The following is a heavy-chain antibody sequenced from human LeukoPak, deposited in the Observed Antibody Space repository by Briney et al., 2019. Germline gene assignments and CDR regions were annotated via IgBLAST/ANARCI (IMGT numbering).Heavy chain of an antibody. CDR1: VGSISSSSYY. V-gene: IGHV4-39*07. D-gene: IGHD6-13*01. CDR2: IYYSGST. J-gene: IGHJ5*02. CDR3: ARVKYRSSWYEGDWFDP. Sequence: SETLSLTCTVSVGSISSSSYYWGWIRDPPGKGLEWIGSIYYSGSTYYNPSLKSRVTISVDTSKNQFSLKLSSVTAADTAVYYCARVKYRSSWYEGDWFDPWGQGTLVTVSS.